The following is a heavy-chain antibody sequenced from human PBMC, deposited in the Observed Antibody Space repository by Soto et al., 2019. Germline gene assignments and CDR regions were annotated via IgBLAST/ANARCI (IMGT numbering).Heavy chain of an antibody. CDR2: IYHSGST. V-gene: IGHV4-4*02. CDR3: ARETLWRSLDY. Sequence: SETQCRTYAVSGGSIGGNNGWSWVRQPPGKGLEWTGEIYHSGSTNYNPSLKSRVTISVNKSKNQFSLNLNSVTAADTAVYFCARETLWRSLDYWGQGTMVTVSS. CDR1: GGSIGGNNG. D-gene: IGHD3-16*01. J-gene: IGHJ4*02.